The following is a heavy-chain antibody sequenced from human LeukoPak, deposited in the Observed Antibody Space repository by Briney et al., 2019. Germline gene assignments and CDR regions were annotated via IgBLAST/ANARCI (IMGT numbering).Heavy chain of an antibody. CDR1: GYTFTGYY. Sequence: GGSLRLSCAASGYTFTGYYMHWVRKAPGQGLEWMGWIKPNSGGTNYAQKFQGRVTMTRDTSISTAYMELSRLRSDDTAVYYCARGYSYGYDWGQGTLVTVSS. CDR3: ARGYSYGYD. V-gene: IGHV1-2*02. J-gene: IGHJ4*02. CDR2: IKPNSGGT. D-gene: IGHD5-18*01.